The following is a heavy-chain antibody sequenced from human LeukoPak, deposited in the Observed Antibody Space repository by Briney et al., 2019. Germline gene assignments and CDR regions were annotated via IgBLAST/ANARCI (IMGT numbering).Heavy chain of an antibody. CDR1: GGSISSSSYY. J-gene: IGHJ5*02. D-gene: IGHD3-22*01. CDR2: IYYSGST. Sequence: SETLSLTCTVSGGSISSSSYYWGWIRQPPGKGLEWIGSIYYSGSTYYNPSLKSRVTISVDTSKNQFSLKLSSVTAADTAVYYCARDNYYDSSGYYQTYNWFDPWGQGTLVTVSS. V-gene: IGHV4-39*07. CDR3: ARDNYYDSSGYYQTYNWFDP.